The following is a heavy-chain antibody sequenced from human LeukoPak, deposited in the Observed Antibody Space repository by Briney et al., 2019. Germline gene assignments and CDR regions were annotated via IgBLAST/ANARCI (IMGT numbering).Heavy chain of an antibody. D-gene: IGHD2-15*01. CDR2: INPNSGGT. CDR1: GYTFTGYY. J-gene: IGHJ4*02. Sequence: ASVKVSCKASGYTFTGYYMHWVRQAPGQGLEWIGWINPNSGGTNYAQKFQGRVTTTRDTSISTAYMELSRLRSDDTAVYYCARVGYCSGGSCYVYPFDYWGQGTLVTVSS. V-gene: IGHV1-2*02. CDR3: ARVGYCSGGSCYVYPFDY.